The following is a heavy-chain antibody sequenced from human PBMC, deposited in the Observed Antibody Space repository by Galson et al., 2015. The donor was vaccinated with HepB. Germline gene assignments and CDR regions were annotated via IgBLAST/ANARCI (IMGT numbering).Heavy chain of an antibody. Sequence: SLRLSCAASGFTFSSYSMNWVRQAPGKGLEWVSSISSSSSYIYYADSVKGRFTISRDNAKNSLYLQLNSLRAEDTAVYYCARDNGGMTGVDYCGQGTLVTVSS. J-gene: IGHJ4*02. CDR2: ISSSSSYI. D-gene: IGHD4-23*01. CDR1: GFTFSSYS. V-gene: IGHV3-21*01. CDR3: ARDNGGMTGVDY.